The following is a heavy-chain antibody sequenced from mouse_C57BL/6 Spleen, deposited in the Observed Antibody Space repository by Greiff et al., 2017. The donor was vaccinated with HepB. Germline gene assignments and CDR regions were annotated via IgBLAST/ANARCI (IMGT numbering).Heavy chain of an antibody. V-gene: IGHV1-55*01. CDR3: ARVGGDDWYFDV. CDR1: GYTFTSYW. J-gene: IGHJ1*03. D-gene: IGHD1-1*02. CDR2: IYPGSGST. Sequence: QVQLQQPGAELVKPGASVKMSCKASGYTFTSYWITWVKQRPGQGLEWIGDIYPGSGSTNYNEKFKSKATLTVDTSSSTAYMQLSSLTSEDSAVYYCARVGGDDWYFDVWGTGTTVTVSS.